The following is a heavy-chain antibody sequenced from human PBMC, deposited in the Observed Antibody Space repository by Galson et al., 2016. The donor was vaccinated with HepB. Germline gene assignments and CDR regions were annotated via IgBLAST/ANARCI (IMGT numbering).Heavy chain of an antibody. J-gene: IGHJ5*02. Sequence: LSLTCTVSGASISSGDYYWSWIRQHPEKGLGWIAYISYSGTTDYNPSLKGRVTISVDTSKNQFSVKLSSVTAADTAVYYCARSGAHYDFWSGYNWFDPWGQGTLVTVSS. CDR1: GASISSGDYY. CDR3: ARSGAHYDFWSGYNWFDP. D-gene: IGHD3-3*01. V-gene: IGHV4-31*03. CDR2: ISYSGTT.